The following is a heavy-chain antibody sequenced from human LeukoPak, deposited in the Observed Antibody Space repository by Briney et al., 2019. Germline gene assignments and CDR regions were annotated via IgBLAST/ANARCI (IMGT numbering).Heavy chain of an antibody. J-gene: IGHJ4*02. V-gene: IGHV3-7*01. CDR2: IKEDGSET. D-gene: IGHD6-13*01. Sequence: GGSLRLSCAASGFTFTTYWMTWVRQAPGRGLEWVANIKEDGSETYYADSVKGRFTISRDNAKNSLYLQMNSLRAEDAAVYYCARDLYSSSWFAFDSWGQGTLVTVSS. CDR3: ARDLYSSSWFAFDS. CDR1: GFTFTTYW.